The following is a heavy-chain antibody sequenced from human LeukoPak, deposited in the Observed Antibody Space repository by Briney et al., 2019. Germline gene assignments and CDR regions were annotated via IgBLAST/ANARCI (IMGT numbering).Heavy chain of an antibody. Sequence: GGSLRLSCAASGFTFSTNWMHWVRHAPGKGLVWVSRINSDGSSTSYTDSVKGRFTISRDNAKNTPYLQMNSLRAEDTAVYYCARDRGYCSGGSCYNYYGMDVWGQGTTVTVSS. D-gene: IGHD2-15*01. J-gene: IGHJ6*02. CDR1: GFTFSTNW. V-gene: IGHV3-74*01. CDR3: ARDRGYCSGGSCYNYYGMDV. CDR2: INSDGSST.